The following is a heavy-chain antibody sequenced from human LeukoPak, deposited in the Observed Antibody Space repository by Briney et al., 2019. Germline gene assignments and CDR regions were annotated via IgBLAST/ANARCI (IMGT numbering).Heavy chain of an antibody. V-gene: IGHV4-39*01. CDR1: GGSISGSSYY. J-gene: IGHJ5*02. CDR3: ARGYGSGSHA. Sequence: ETLSLTCTVSGGSISGSSYYWGWIRQPPGKGLEWIGSIYYSGSTYYNPSLKSRVTISVDTSKNQFSLKLSSVTAADTAVYYCARGYGSGSHAWGQGTLVTVSS. CDR2: IYYSGST. D-gene: IGHD3-10*01.